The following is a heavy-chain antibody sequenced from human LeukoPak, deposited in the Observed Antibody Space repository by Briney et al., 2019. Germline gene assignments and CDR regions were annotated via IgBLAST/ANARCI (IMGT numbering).Heavy chain of an antibody. Sequence: GGSLRLSCAASGFTFSSYGMHWVRQAPGKGLEWVAVISYDGSNKYYADSVKGRFTISRDNSKNTLYLQMNSLRAEDTAVYYCARDTYSGSYYFYYYYMDVWGKGTTVTVPS. CDR1: GFTFSSYG. V-gene: IGHV3-30*03. CDR2: ISYDGSNK. CDR3: ARDTYSGSYYFYYYYMDV. D-gene: IGHD1-26*01. J-gene: IGHJ6*03.